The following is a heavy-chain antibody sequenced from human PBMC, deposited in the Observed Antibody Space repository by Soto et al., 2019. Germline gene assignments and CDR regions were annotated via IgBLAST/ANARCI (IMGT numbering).Heavy chain of an antibody. CDR3: AKDVLSRRRYYYDSSGYYPSDFDY. Sequence: PGGSLRLSCAASGFTFSSYAMSWVRQAPGKGLEWVSAISGSGGSTYYADSVKGRFTISRDNSKNTLYLQMNSLRAEDTAVYYCAKDVLSRRRYYYDSSGYYPSDFDYWGQGTLVTVSS. D-gene: IGHD3-22*01. CDR1: GFTFSSYA. V-gene: IGHV3-23*01. CDR2: ISGSGGST. J-gene: IGHJ4*02.